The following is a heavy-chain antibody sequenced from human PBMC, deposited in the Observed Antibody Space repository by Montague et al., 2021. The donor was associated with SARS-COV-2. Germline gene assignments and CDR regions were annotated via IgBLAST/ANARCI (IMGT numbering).Heavy chain of an antibody. CDR1: GFSLSTSGMC. J-gene: IGHJ5*02. D-gene: IGHD6-13*01. CDR3: ARILVAAAGSPFDP. Sequence: LRLSCAPSGFSLSTSGMCVSWIRQPPGKALEWLARIDWDDDKYYSTSLKTRLTISKDTSKNQVVLTMTNMDPVDTATYYCARILVAAAGSPFDPWGQGTLVTVSS. V-gene: IGHV2-70*11. CDR2: IDWDDDK.